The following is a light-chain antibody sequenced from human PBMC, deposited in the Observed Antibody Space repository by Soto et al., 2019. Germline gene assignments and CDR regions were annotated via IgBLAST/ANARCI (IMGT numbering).Light chain of an antibody. J-gene: IGKJ4*01. V-gene: IGKV3-20*01. CDR3: QQYDSAPLT. Sequence: EILLTQSPRTLSLSPGELATLSCRASQSVSSSYLAWYQQRPGQAPRLLIYGASSRATGIPDRFTGSGSGTDFTLTVSRLEPEDFAVYYCQQYDSAPLTFGGGTKVELK. CDR1: QSVSSSY. CDR2: GAS.